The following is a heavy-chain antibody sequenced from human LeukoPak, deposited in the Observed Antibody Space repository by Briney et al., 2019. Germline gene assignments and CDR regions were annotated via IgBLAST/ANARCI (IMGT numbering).Heavy chain of an antibody. CDR1: GYTFSRYG. J-gene: IGHJ4*02. Sequence: GASVKVSCKASGYTFSRYGINWVRQATGQGLEWMGWMNFNSGKTGYAQKFQGRVTMTRNTSTNIAYMELNSLTSEDTAVYFCVRVNSSSSLWGQGALISVSS. V-gene: IGHV1-8*01. CDR3: VRVNSSSSL. D-gene: IGHD6-6*01. CDR2: MNFNSGKT.